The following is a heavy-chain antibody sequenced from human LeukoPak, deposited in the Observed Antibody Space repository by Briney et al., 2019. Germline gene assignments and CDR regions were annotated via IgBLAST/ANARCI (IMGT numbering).Heavy chain of an antibody. J-gene: IGHJ4*02. CDR2: FNPSGGST. Sequence: ASVKASCKASGYTFTSYYMHWVRQAPGQGLEWMGIFNPSGGSTSYAQKFQGRVTMTRDTSTSTVYMELSSLRSEDTAVYYCARDLQYYYGSGSYYNVRYFDYWGQGTLITVSS. CDR3: ARDLQYYYGSGSYYNVRYFDY. D-gene: IGHD3-10*01. CDR1: GYTFTSYY. V-gene: IGHV1-46*01.